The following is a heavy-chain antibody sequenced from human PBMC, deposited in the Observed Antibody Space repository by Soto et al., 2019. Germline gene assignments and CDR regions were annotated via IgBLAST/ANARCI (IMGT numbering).Heavy chain of an antibody. V-gene: IGHV4-39*01. CDR1: GGSITSRTYY. CDR3: ARHDYSYGIDV. CDR2: VYYSGST. J-gene: IGHJ6*02. Sequence: QLHLQESGPGLVKPSETLSLSCTVSGGSITSRTYYWGWIRQPPGKGLEWIGSVYYSGSTYSNPSIKSRVTISVDTSRNQFCLNRRSVSAADTAVYYCARHDYSYGIDVCGQGTTVTVSS.